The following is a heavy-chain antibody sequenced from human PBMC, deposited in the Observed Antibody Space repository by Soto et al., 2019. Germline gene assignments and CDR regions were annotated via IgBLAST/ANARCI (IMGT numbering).Heavy chain of an antibody. J-gene: IGHJ3*02. CDR2: IYYSGST. Sequence: SETLSLTCTVSGGSISSYYWSWIRQPPGKGLEWIGYIYYSGSTNYNPSLKSRVTISVDTSKNQFSLKLSSVTAADTAVYYCARDLSGYSYGYNHVFDIWGQGTKVTVSS. V-gene: IGHV4-59*01. CDR1: GGSISSYY. D-gene: IGHD5-18*01. CDR3: ARDLSGYSYGYNHVFDI.